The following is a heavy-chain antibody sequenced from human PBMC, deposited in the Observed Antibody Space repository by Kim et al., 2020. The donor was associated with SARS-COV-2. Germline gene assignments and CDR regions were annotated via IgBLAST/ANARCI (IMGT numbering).Heavy chain of an antibody. Sequence: YYHPSLKSRVTISGDTSKNQFSLRLSSVTAADTAVYYCARHPYSSSSLDYWGQGTLVTVSS. CDR3: ARHPYSSSSLDY. V-gene: IGHV4-39*01. D-gene: IGHD6-6*01. J-gene: IGHJ4*02.